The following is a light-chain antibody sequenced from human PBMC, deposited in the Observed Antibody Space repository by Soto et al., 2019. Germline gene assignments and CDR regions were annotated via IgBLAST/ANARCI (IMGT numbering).Light chain of an antibody. CDR2: EVS. J-gene: IGLJ1*01. CDR3: SSCAGSNNPYV. Sequence: QSVLTQPPSASGSPGQSVTISCTGTSSDVGGCKFVSWYQLYPGKAPKLIIYEVSKRPSGVPDRFSGSKSGNTASLTVSGLQAEEEADYYCSSCAGSNNPYVFGTGTKLTVL. V-gene: IGLV2-8*01. CDR1: SSDVGGCKF.